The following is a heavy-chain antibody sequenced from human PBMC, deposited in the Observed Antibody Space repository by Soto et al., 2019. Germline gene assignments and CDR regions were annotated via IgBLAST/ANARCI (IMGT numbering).Heavy chain of an antibody. Sequence: QVQLVQSGPEVKEPGASVKISCKASGYTFTNFYIHWVRQAPGQGLEWMGIVNPTGGSTNYAQNLKGRITISRETSTSTVYMDLSSLRSEDTAVYYCARGLASGDYWGQGTLVTVSS. CDR3: ARGLASGDY. CDR2: VNPTGGST. J-gene: IGHJ4*02. CDR1: GYTFTNFY. V-gene: IGHV1-46*03. D-gene: IGHD6-6*01.